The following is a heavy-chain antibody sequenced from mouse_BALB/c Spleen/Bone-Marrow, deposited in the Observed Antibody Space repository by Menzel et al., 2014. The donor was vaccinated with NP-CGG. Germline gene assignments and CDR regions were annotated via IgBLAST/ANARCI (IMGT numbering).Heavy chain of an antibody. V-gene: IGHV1-87*01. J-gene: IGHJ3*01. CDR2: IYPGDGDT. CDR3: ARERGNDYDGFAY. CDR1: GYTFTSYW. D-gene: IGHD2-4*01. Sequence: QVQLQQPGAELARPGASVKLSCKASGYTFTSYWMQWVKQRPGQGLEWIGAIYPGDGDTRYTQKFKGRATLTADKSSSTAYMQLSSLASEDSAVYYCARERGNDYDGFAYWGQGTLVTGSA.